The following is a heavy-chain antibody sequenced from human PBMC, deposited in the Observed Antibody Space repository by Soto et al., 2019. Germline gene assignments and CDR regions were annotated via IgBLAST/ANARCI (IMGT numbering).Heavy chain of an antibody. CDR2: IYYSGST. D-gene: IGHD3-10*01. CDR3: ARRNTRVRGDAFDI. Sequence: SETLSLTCTVSGGSISSHYWSWIRQPPGKGLEWIGYIYYSGSTNYNPSLKSRVTISIDTSKNQFSLKLSSVTAADTAVYYCARRNTRVRGDAFDIWGQGTMVTVSS. CDR1: GGSISSHY. V-gene: IGHV4-59*08. J-gene: IGHJ3*02.